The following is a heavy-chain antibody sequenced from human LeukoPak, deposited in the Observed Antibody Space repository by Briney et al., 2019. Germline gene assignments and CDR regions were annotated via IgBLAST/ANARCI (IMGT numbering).Heavy chain of an antibody. Sequence: AETLTLSCVASGFTFNNYAMNWVRQAPGKGLEWVSLIIGSSGSTFYADSVKGRFTISRDKSKNTLYQQMNSLRAEDTAVYYCAKGAYDYIEIAYFVYWRRGSRVAVSS. D-gene: IGHD5-12*01. CDR1: GFTFNNYA. CDR2: IIGSSGST. J-gene: IGHJ4*02. V-gene: IGHV3-23*01. CDR3: AKGAYDYIEIAYFVY.